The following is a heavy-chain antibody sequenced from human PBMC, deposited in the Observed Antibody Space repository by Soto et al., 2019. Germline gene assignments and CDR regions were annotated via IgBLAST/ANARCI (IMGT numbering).Heavy chain of an antibody. CDR2: SYYSGTT. Sequence: PSETLSLTCTVSGASISVHSYYWTWIRQPPGKGLDWIGSSYYSGTTYFNPSLKSRATISVATSKNQFSLKLSSVTAADTAVYYCARDRMDYGGNSRWFDPWGQGTLVTVSS. D-gene: IGHD4-17*01. CDR1: GASISVHSYY. CDR3: ARDRMDYGGNSRWFDP. J-gene: IGHJ5*02. V-gene: IGHV4-39*07.